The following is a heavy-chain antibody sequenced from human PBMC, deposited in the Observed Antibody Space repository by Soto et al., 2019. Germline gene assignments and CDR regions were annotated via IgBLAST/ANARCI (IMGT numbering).Heavy chain of an antibody. CDR1: GGSISSGDYY. CDR3: ARDRLGIVATMGFDY. Sequence: QVQLQESGPGLVKPSQTLSLTCTVSGGSISSGDYYWSWIRQPPGKGLEWIGYIYYSGSTYYNPSLKSRVTISVDTSKNQFSLKLSSVTAADTAVYYCARDRLGIVATMGFDYWGQGTLVTVSS. J-gene: IGHJ4*02. V-gene: IGHV4-30-4*01. CDR2: IYYSGST. D-gene: IGHD5-12*01.